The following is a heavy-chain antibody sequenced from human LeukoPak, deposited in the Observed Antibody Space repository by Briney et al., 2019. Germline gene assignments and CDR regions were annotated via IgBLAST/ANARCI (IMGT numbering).Heavy chain of an antibody. V-gene: IGHV4-34*01. J-gene: IGHJ4*02. Sequence: SETLSLTCAVYGGSFSGYYWNWIRQPPGKGREWIGEINHSGSTNYNPSLKSRVTISVDTSKNQFSLKLSSVTAADTAVYYCARVPPYYDSSALDYWGQGTLVTVSS. CDR3: ARVPPYYDSSALDY. CDR1: GGSFSGYY. D-gene: IGHD3-22*01. CDR2: INHSGST.